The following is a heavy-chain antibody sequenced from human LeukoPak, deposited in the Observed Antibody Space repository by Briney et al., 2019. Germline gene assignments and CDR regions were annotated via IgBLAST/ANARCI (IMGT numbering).Heavy chain of an antibody. J-gene: IGHJ5*02. V-gene: IGHV1-46*01. Sequence: ASVKVSCKASGYTFTSYYMHWVRQAPGQGLEWMGIINPSGGSTSYAQKFQGRVTMTRDMSTSTVYMELGSLRSEDTAVYYCARAAGIFGVVPRGEEFDPWGQGTLVTVSS. CDR3: ARAAGIFGVVPRGEEFDP. CDR1: GYTFTSYY. D-gene: IGHD3-3*01. CDR2: INPSGGST.